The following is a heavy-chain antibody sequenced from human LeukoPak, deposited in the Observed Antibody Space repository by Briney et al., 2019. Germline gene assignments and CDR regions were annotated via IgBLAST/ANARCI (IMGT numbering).Heavy chain of an antibody. CDR3: ARGSKYYDILG. J-gene: IGHJ4*02. Sequence: SETLSLTCAVYGGSFSGYYWSWIRKPHGKGLEWIGEINYSGSTNYNPSLKSRVTISVDTSKNQFSLKLSSVTAADTAVYYCARGSKYYDILGWGQGTLVTVSS. CDR1: GGSFSGYY. CDR2: INYSGST. D-gene: IGHD3-9*01. V-gene: IGHV4-34*01.